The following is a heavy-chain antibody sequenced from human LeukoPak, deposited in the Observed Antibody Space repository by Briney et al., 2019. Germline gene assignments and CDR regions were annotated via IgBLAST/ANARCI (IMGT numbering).Heavy chain of an antibody. CDR2: IYHSGST. V-gene: IGHV4-30-2*01. D-gene: IGHD3-10*01. CDR1: GGSISSGGYY. Sequence: SETLSLTCTVSGGSISSGGYYWSWIRQPPGKGLEWIGYIYHSGSTYYNPSLKSRVTISVDRSKNQFSLKLSSVTAADTAVYYCARDRGYPSYYFDYWGQGTLVTVSS. J-gene: IGHJ4*02. CDR3: ARDRGYPSYYFDY.